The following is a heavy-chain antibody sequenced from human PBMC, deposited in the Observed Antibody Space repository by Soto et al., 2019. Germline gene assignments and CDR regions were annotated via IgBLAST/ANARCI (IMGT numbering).Heavy chain of an antibody. CDR2: IYYSGST. CDR1: VGSISSGGYY. J-gene: IGHJ4*02. CDR3: ARVDKVLGQYYFDY. V-gene: IGHV4-31*03. D-gene: IGHD2-2*03. Sequence: QVQLQESGPGLVKPSQTLSLTCTVSVGSISSGGYYWSWIRQHPGKGLEWIGSIYYSGSTYYNPSLKSRVTISVDTSKNQFSLKLSSVTAADTAVYYCARVDKVLGQYYFDYWGQGTLVTVSA.